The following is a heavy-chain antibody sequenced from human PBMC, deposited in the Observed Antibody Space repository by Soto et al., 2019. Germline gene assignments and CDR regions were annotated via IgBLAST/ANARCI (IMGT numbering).Heavy chain of an antibody. CDR3: AREGFGYQMQFSDWFDT. V-gene: IGHV3-74*01. CDR1: GFRFSSYW. Sequence: GGSLRLSCAASGFRFSSYWMHWVRQAPGKGLVWVSRINSDGSSTRYADSVKGRFTISRDNAKNTVYLQMNSLRAEDTAVYYCAREGFGYQMQFSDWFDTWGQGTLVTVSS. D-gene: IGHD2-2*01. CDR2: INSDGSST. J-gene: IGHJ5*02.